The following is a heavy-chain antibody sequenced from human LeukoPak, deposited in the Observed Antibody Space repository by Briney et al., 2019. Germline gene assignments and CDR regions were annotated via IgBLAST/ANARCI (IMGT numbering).Heavy chain of an antibody. CDR3: ARRGGSGRAFDY. CDR1: GGSFSGYY. CDR2: INRSGST. D-gene: IGHD1-26*01. Sequence: PSETLSLTCAVYGGSFSGYYWSWIRQPPGKGLEWIGEINRSGSTNYNPSLKSRVTISVDTSKNQFSLKLSSVTAADTAVYYCARRGGSGRAFDYWGQGTLVTVSS. J-gene: IGHJ4*02. V-gene: IGHV4-34*01.